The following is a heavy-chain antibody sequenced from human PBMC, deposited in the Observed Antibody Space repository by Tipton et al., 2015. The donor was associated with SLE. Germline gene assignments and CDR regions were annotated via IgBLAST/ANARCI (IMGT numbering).Heavy chain of an antibody. V-gene: IGHV4-59*11. CDR2: IYYSGSA. D-gene: IGHD6-6*01. CDR3: ARDHQTIAARPGAFDY. Sequence: TLSLTCTVSGGSISSHYWSWIRQPPGKGLEWIGYIYYSGSANYNPSLKSRVTISVDTSKNQFSLKLSSVTAADTAVYYCARDHQTIAARPGAFDYWGQGTLVTVSS. J-gene: IGHJ4*02. CDR1: GGSISSHY.